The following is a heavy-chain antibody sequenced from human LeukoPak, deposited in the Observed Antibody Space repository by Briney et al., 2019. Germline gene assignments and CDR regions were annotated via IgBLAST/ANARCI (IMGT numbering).Heavy chain of an antibody. J-gene: IGHJ4*02. V-gene: IGHV4-59*01. CDR2: ICYSGST. CDR3: AKGVTLDY. D-gene: IGHD3-10*01. CDR1: GGSISSYY. Sequence: SETLSLTCTVSGGSISSYYWSWIRQPPGKGLEWIGYICYSGSTNYNPSLKSRVTISVDTSKNQFSLKLSSVTAADTAVYYCAKGVTLDYWGQGALVTVSS.